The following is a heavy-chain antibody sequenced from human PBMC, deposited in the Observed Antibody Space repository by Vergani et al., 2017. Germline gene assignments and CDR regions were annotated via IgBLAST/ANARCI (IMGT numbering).Heavy chain of an antibody. V-gene: IGHV4-59*08. CDR2: MYHSGST. J-gene: IGHJ4*02. CDR1: GGSMSGYY. CDR3: ARLSYYFDSSGHYTTYYFDD. Sequence: QVRLQESGPGLVKPSETLSLTCSVSGGSMSGYYWSWIRQPPGKELEWIGYMYHSGSTNYNPSLETRVTISGDTSKNQFSLKLNSVTAADSAVYYCARLSYYFDSSGHYTTYYFDDWGQGTLVTVSS. D-gene: IGHD3-22*01.